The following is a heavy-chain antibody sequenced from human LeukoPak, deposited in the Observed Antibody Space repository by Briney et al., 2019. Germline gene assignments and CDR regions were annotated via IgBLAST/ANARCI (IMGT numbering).Heavy chain of an antibody. J-gene: IGHJ6*02. D-gene: IGHD4/OR15-4a*01. CDR3: ARRKYGADYNGMDV. CDR2: INPQKRDT. CDR1: GYTVSSYG. Sequence: ASVKVSCKASGYTVSSYGINWVRLAPGRGPEWMASINPQKRDTHYAQNFQGRVTVTAGTSTNTAYMELRSLRSDDTAIYYCARRKYGADYNGMDVWGQGTTVTVSS. V-gene: IGHV1-18*01.